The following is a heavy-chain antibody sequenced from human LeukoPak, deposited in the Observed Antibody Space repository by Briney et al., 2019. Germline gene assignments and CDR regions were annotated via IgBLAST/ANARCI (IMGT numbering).Heavy chain of an antibody. D-gene: IGHD1-26*01. CDR3: ASLLRSGSYDGGVDY. CDR1: GGSFSGYY. CDR2: INHSGST. V-gene: IGHV4-34*01. J-gene: IGHJ4*02. Sequence: SETLSLTCAVYGGSFSGYYWSWIRQPPGKGLEWIGEINHSGSTNYNPSLKSRVTISVDTSKNQFSLKLSSVTAADTAVYYCASLLRSGSYDGGVDYWGQGTVVTVSS.